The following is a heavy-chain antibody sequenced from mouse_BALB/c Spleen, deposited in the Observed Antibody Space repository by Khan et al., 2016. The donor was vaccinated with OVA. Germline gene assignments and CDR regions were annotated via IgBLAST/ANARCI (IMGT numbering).Heavy chain of an antibody. CDR3: ARGGYSVFAY. CDR1: GYTFTDYV. V-gene: IGHV1-77*01. J-gene: IGHJ3*01. CDR2: IFPGGGSS. Sequence: QVQLKQSGPELVKPGASVKMSCKASGYTFTDYVINWVKQRTGQGLEWIGDIFPGGGSSYYNEKFKGKAKLTADKSSNTAYMQLSSLTFEDSAVYFCARGGYSVFAYWGQGTLVTGSA. D-gene: IGHD1-1*01.